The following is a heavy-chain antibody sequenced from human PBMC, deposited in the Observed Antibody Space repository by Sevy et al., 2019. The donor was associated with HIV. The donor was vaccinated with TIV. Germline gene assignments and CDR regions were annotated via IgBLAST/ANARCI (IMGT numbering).Heavy chain of an antibody. CDR1: GFTFSSYW. CDR3: ARAIGYCTNGVCYGTAIYDYYGMDV. J-gene: IGHJ6*02. D-gene: IGHD2-8*01. V-gene: IGHV3-7*01. Sequence: GGSLRLSCAASGFTFSSYWMSWVRQAPGKGLEWVANIKQDGSEKYNVDSVKGRFTISRDNAKNSLYLQMNSRRAEDTAEYYCARAIGYCTNGVCYGTAIYDYYGMDVWGQGTTVTVSS. CDR2: IKQDGSEK.